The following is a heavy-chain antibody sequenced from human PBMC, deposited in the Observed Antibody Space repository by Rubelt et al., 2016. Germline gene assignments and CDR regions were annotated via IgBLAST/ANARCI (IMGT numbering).Heavy chain of an antibody. J-gene: IGHJ6*02. CDR1: GGSIRSYY. CDR3: ARGGSFHYYYHMDV. Sequence: QVQLQESGPGLVKPSETLSLTCTVSGGSIRSYYWSWIRQPPGKGLEWIGYVYYSGSTNYNPSLKNRVPISVDTSKNHVSRKLSSVTAADTAVYYCARGGSFHYYYHMDVWGQGTTVTVSS. V-gene: IGHV4-59*01. D-gene: IGHD6-6*01. CDR2: VYYSGST.